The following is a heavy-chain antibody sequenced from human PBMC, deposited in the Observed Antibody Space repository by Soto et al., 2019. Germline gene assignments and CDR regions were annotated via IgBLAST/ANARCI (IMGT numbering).Heavy chain of an antibody. CDR3: TAPRDEYGSGVSWFTYGMDI. V-gene: IGHV3-23*01. D-gene: IGHD3-10*01. J-gene: IGHJ6*02. CDR2: LDGAGGST. Sequence: GGSLRLSCLASGFTFSDYAMTWVRHVPGRGLEWVASLDGAGGSTYYADSVRGRFTISRDNSQNTLFLQMKRLTVGDTAIYYCTAPRDEYGSGVSWFTYGMDIWGQGTTVTVSS. CDR1: GFTFSDYA.